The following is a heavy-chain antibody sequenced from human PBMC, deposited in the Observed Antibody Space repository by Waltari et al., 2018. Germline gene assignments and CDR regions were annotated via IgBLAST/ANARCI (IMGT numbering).Heavy chain of an antibody. CDR2: IHYGGST. CDR3: ARYGEVPPNYFFDY. D-gene: IGHD2-21*01. CDR1: GESFSGHF. Sequence: QVQLHQWGAGLLKPSETLSLTCAVSGESFSGHFWSWIRQSPGKGLAWVGAIHYGGSTKYNPSLKSRLSLSVDTTKKQFSLRLTSVTAADTGVYFCARYGEVPPNYFFDYWGQGTLVTVSS. V-gene: IGHV4-34*01. J-gene: IGHJ4*01.